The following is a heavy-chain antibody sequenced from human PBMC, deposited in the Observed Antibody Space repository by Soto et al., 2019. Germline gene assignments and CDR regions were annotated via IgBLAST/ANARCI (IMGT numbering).Heavy chain of an antibody. J-gene: IGHJ5*02. V-gene: IGHV3-23*01. D-gene: IGHD3-10*01. Sequence: EVQLLESGGGLVQPGGSLRLSCAASGFTLSGNSMAWVRQAPGKRLQWVSGISNEGSTTFYADSVRGRFTISRDTSTNTLYLQMDSLRVEDTAVYFCAKWSGFGDAWGQGTLVTVSS. CDR2: ISNEGSTT. CDR3: AKWSGFGDA. CDR1: GFTLSGNS.